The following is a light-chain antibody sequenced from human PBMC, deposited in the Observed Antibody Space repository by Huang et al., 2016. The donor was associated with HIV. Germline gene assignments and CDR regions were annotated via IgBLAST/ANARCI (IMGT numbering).Light chain of an antibody. CDR3: QHYDSLPPYT. Sequence: DIQMTQSPSSLSASVGDRVTIPCKASQDITNYFNWYQQKPGKATKLLIFYASNLKTVVPSRLSGSGSGTDFTLTISSLQPEDVATYYCQHYDSLPPYTFGQGTKLEIK. V-gene: IGKV1-33*01. J-gene: IGKJ2*01. CDR1: QDITNY. CDR2: YAS.